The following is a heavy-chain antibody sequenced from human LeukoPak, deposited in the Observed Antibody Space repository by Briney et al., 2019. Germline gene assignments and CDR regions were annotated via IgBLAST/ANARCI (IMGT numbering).Heavy chain of an antibody. CDR3: ARVKGGSYGGNDFDY. Sequence: SETLSLTCAIYGGSFSGYYWSWIRQHPGKGLKWIGYIYYSGSTYYNPSLKSRVTISVDTSKNQFSLKLSSVTAADTAVYYCARVKGGSYGGNDFDYWGQGTVVTVSS. D-gene: IGHD4-23*01. J-gene: IGHJ4*02. CDR2: IYYSGST. V-gene: IGHV4-31*11. CDR1: GGSFSGYY.